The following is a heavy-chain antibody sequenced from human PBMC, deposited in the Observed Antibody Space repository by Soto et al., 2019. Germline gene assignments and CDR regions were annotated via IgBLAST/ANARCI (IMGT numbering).Heavy chain of an antibody. CDR2: INAGNGNT. D-gene: IGHD2-21*02. CDR1: GYTFTSYA. V-gene: IGHV1-3*05. Sequence: QVQLVQSGAEEKKPGASVKVSCKASGYTFTSYAMHWVRQAPGQRLEWMGWINAGNGNTKYSQKFQGRVTITRDTSASTAYMELSSLRSEDTAVYYCARRIVVVTALDYWGQGNLVTVSS. J-gene: IGHJ4*02. CDR3: ARRIVVVTALDY.